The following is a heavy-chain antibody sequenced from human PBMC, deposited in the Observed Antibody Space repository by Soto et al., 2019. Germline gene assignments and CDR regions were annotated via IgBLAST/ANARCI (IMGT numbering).Heavy chain of an antibody. J-gene: IGHJ4*02. V-gene: IGHV3-73*02. Sequence: EVQLVESGGDLVQPGGSLKLSCAASGFTFSASSMHWVRQASGKGLEWLGRNRSKANSYATAYAASVTGRFTISRDDSKHTAFLQMNTLRTEDPAVYYCTRTYESGDYWGQGTLVTFSS. CDR1: GFTFSASS. D-gene: IGHD5-12*01. CDR2: NRSKANSYAT. CDR3: TRTYESGDY.